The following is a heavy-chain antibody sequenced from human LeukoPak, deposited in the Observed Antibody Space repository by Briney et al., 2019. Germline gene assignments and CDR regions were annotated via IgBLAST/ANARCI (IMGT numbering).Heavy chain of an antibody. V-gene: IGHV4-39*01. J-gene: IGHJ4*02. Sequence: SETLSLTCTVSGGSIRSSRYYWGWIRQSPGKRLEWIGSVSFLGNSYYRSSLLSRLTISIDRSKTQISLNLTSVPAADTAVYYCETNGEGSYFESWGQGTLVTVSS. CDR3: ETNGEGSYFES. CDR2: VSFLGNS. CDR1: GGSIRSSRYY. D-gene: IGHD3-10*01.